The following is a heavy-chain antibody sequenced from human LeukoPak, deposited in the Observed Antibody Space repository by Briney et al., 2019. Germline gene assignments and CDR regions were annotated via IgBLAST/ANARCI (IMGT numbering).Heavy chain of an antibody. Sequence: ASVKVSCKAFGYTFTSYYMHWVRQAPGQGLEWMGKINHSGGSTSYAQKFQGRVTMTRDMSTSTVYMELSSLRSEDTAMYYCARGYYGSGSNIVYWGQGTLVTVSS. CDR1: GYTFTSYY. CDR3: ARGYYGSGSNIVY. D-gene: IGHD3-10*01. CDR2: INHSGGST. V-gene: IGHV1-46*01. J-gene: IGHJ4*02.